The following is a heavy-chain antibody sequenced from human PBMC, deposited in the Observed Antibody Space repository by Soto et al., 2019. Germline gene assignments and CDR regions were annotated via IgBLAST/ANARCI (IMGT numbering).Heavy chain of an antibody. CDR2: ISYDGNVK. V-gene: IGHV3-30*18. CDR1: GDSLSNYG. Sequence: GGSLRLSCAASGDSLSNYGMQWVRQAPGKGLEWVAVISYDGNVKYYTDSVKGRFTISRDNSQSTLFLQMDSPRPEDAAVYYCAKDLKVSGGFHGSLNYYYGMDVWGQGTTVTVSS. J-gene: IGHJ6*02. D-gene: IGHD3-10*01. CDR3: AKDLKVSGGFHGSLNYYYGMDV.